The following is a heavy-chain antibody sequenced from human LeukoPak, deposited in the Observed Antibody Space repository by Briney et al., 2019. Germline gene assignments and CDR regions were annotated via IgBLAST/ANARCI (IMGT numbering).Heavy chain of an antibody. V-gene: IGHV3-30*04. J-gene: IGHJ4*02. CDR2: ISYDGSNK. Sequence: RPGGSLRLSCAASGFTFSSYAMHWVRQAPGKGLEWVAVISYDGSNKYYADSVKGRFTISRDNSKNTLYLQMNSLRAEDTAVYYCARSYYEYYYDSSGYYRPYFDYWGQGTLVTVSS. CDR1: GFTFSSYA. D-gene: IGHD3-22*01. CDR3: ARSYYEYYYDSSGYYRPYFDY.